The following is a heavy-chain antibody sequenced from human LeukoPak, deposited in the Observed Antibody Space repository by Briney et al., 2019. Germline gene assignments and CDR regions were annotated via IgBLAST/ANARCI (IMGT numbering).Heavy chain of an antibody. CDR2: IDHSAST. Sequence: SSETLSLTCAVYGGSFSGYYWSWIRQPPGKGLEWIGDIDHSASTNYNPSLKSRVTISLDTSQIQFSLNLNSVTAADTAVYYCARGQGDRYSNYFDYWGQGTLVTVSS. CDR1: GGSFSGYY. V-gene: IGHV4-34*01. J-gene: IGHJ4*02. D-gene: IGHD2-21*02. CDR3: ARGQGDRYSNYFDY.